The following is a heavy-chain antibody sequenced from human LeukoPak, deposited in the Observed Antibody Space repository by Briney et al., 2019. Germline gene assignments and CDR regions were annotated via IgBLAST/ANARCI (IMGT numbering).Heavy chain of an antibody. CDR3: AKMGPGLYSTPRRELDY. CDR2: LKPDGSET. J-gene: IGHJ4*02. Sequence: PGGSLRLSCVASGFTFSNYWMSWVRQAPGKGLEWVINLKPDGSETYSVDSVKGRFTISRDNAKNSLYLQMNSLRAEDTAVYYCAKMGPGLYSTPRRELDYWGQGTLVTVSS. D-gene: IGHD6-13*01. CDR1: GFTFSNYW. V-gene: IGHV3-7*01.